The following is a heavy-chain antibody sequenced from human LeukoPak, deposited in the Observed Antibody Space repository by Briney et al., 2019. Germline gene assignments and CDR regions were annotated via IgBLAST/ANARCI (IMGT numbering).Heavy chain of an antibody. D-gene: IGHD7-27*01. Sequence: ETLSLTCTVSGYSISSGYYWGWIRQPPGKGLEWVSSISSSSSYIYYADSVKGRFSISRDNAKNSLYLQMNSLRAEDTAVYYCARSELGYNYHYMDVWGKGTTVTVSS. CDR3: ARSELGYNYHYMDV. V-gene: IGHV3-21*01. CDR2: ISSSSSYI. J-gene: IGHJ6*03. CDR1: GYSISSGYY.